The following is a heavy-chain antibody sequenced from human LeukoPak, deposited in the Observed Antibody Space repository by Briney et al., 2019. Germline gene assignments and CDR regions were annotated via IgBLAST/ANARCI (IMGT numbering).Heavy chain of an antibody. Sequence: PGGSLRLSCAASGFAFSTYAMSWVRQAPGKGLEWVSAISGSGTNTYYADSVKGRFTIFRDNSKNTLYLQMNSLRAEDTAVYFCAKVPNSGNYYYFDYWGQGTPVTVSS. CDR3: AKVPNSGNYYYFDY. CDR2: ISGSGTNT. CDR1: GFAFSTYA. V-gene: IGHV3-23*01. D-gene: IGHD1-26*01. J-gene: IGHJ4*02.